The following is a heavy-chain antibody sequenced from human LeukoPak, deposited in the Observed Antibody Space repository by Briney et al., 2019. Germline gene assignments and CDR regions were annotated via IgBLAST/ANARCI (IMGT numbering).Heavy chain of an antibody. Sequence: SETLSLTCAVYGGSFSSYYWSWIRQPPGKGLEWLGEINHSGSTNYNPSLKSRVTISIGTSKNQFSLKLSSVTAADTAVYYCARVYYSSTYDYWYFDLWGRGTLVTVSS. CDR1: GGSFSSYY. CDR3: ARVYYSSTYDYWYFDL. J-gene: IGHJ2*01. V-gene: IGHV4-34*01. CDR2: INHSGST. D-gene: IGHD6-13*01.